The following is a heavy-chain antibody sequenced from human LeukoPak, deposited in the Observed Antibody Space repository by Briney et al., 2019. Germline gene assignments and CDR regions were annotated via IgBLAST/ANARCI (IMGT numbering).Heavy chain of an antibody. CDR3: ARVFRGAAAGPFDL. CDR2: INPSGGST. CDR1: GYTFTSYG. J-gene: IGHJ2*01. D-gene: IGHD6-13*01. Sequence: GSVKVSCKASGYTFTSYGISWVRQAPGQGLEWMGIINPSGGSTSYAQKFQGRVTMTRDMSTSTVYMELSSLRSEDTAVYYCARVFRGAAAGPFDLWGRGTLVTVSS. V-gene: IGHV1-46*01.